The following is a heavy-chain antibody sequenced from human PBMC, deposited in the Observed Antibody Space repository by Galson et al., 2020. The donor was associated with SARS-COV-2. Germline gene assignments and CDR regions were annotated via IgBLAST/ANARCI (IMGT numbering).Heavy chain of an antibody. CDR1: GGSISSSSYY. V-gene: IGHV4-39*01. CDR2: IYYSGST. D-gene: IGHD6-19*01. CDR3: ARYGSGWTGYWFDP. J-gene: IGHJ5*02. Sequence: SETLSLTCTVSGGSISSSSYYWGWIRQPPGKGLEWIGSIYYSGSTYYNPSLKSRVTISVDTSKNQFSLKLSSVTAADTAVYYCARYGSGWTGYWFDPWGQGTLVTVSS.